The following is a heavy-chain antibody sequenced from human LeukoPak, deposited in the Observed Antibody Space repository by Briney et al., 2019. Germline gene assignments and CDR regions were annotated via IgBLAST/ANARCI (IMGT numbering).Heavy chain of an antibody. Sequence: ASVTVSCKASGYTITSYAMHWVRQAPGQRLEWMGWINAGNGDTKYSQRFQGRVTITGDTSASTAYMELSSLRSEDTGVIYCARSGSSRWYGDHYYFDYWGQGTLVTVSS. J-gene: IGHJ4*02. CDR3: ARSGSSRWYGDHYYFDY. D-gene: IGHD2-15*01. CDR2: INAGNGDT. CDR1: GYTITSYA. V-gene: IGHV1-3*01.